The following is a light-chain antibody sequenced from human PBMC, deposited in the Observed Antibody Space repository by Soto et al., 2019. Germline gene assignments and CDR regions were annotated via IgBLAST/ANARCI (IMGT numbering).Light chain of an antibody. CDR2: DAS. Sequence: EIVLTQSPATLSLSPGERATLSFRASQSVSTYLAWYQQKPGQAPRLLIYDASNRATGIPARFSGSGSGTAFTLTISSLETAEFALYYGQQRCNWPFTFGQGTRLEIK. J-gene: IGKJ5*01. V-gene: IGKV3-11*01. CDR1: QSVSTY. CDR3: QQRCNWPFT.